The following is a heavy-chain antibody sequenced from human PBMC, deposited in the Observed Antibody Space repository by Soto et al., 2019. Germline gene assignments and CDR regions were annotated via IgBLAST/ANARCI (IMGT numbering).Heavy chain of an antibody. CDR1: GGSISSISHS. Sequence: SETLSLTCTVSGGSISSISHSWGWIRQSPGQGLEWIGNIFYNGITYYNPSLKSRVTISADTSKNHFSLKLRSVTVADTAVYSCARLVTGTQYYLDFWGQGALVTVSS. D-gene: IGHD1-1*01. V-gene: IGHV4-39*02. CDR2: IFYNGIT. CDR3: ARLVTGTQYYLDF. J-gene: IGHJ4*02.